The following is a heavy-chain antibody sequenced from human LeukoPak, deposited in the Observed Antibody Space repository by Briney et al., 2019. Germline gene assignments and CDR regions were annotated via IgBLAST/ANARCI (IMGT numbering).Heavy chain of an antibody. J-gene: IGHJ4*02. CDR2: VYYSGST. Sequence: SETLSLTCTVSGGSISSTSSYWGWIRQPPGKGLEWIGAVYYSGSTYYNPSLKSRVTISVDTSKNQFSLDLKSVTATDTAVYYCERQANTVVQYIDFAFWSQGTLVTVSS. CDR3: ERQANTVVQYIDFAF. V-gene: IGHV4-39*01. D-gene: IGHD2-21*01. CDR1: GGSISSTSSY.